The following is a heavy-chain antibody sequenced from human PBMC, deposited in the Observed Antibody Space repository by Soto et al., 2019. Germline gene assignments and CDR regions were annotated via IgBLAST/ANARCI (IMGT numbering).Heavy chain of an antibody. D-gene: IGHD3-10*01. J-gene: IGHJ4*02. Sequence: EVQLVESGGGLVQPGGSLRLSCAASGFTFSSYWMHWVRQAPGKGLVWVSRINSDGRSTSYADSVKGRFTISRDNAKNPLSLQMNSLRAEDTAVYYCASYYGSGSYWPTYWGQGTLVTVSS. CDR3: ASYYGSGSYWPTY. CDR2: INSDGRST. CDR1: GFTFSSYW. V-gene: IGHV3-74*01.